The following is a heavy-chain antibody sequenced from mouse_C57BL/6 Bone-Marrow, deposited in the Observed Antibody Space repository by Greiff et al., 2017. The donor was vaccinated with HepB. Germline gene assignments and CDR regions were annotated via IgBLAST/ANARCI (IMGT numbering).Heavy chain of an antibody. CDR1: GYAFSSYW. Sequence: QVQLQQSGAELVKPGASVKISCKASGYAFSSYWMNWVKQRPGKGLEWIGQIYPGDGDTNYNGKFKGKATLTADKSSSTAYMQLSSLTSEDSAVYFCARDYVGWFSWFAYWGQGTLVTVSA. CDR2: IYPGDGDT. V-gene: IGHV1-80*01. CDR3: ARDYVGWFSWFAY. J-gene: IGHJ3*01. D-gene: IGHD1-1*01.